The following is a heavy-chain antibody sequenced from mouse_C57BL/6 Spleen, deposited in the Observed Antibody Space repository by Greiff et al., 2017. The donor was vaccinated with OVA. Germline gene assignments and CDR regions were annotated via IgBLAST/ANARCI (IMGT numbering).Heavy chain of an antibody. J-gene: IGHJ4*01. V-gene: IGHV1-15*01. Sequence: VQLVESGAELVRPGASVTLSCKASGYTFTDYEMHWVKQTPVHGLEWIGAIDPETGGTAYNQKFKGKAILTADKSSSTAYMELRSLTSEDSAVYYCTREGSGTFYAMDYWGQGTSVTVSS. CDR1: GYTFTDYE. CDR3: TREGSGTFYAMDY. D-gene: IGHD1-3*01. CDR2: IDPETGGT.